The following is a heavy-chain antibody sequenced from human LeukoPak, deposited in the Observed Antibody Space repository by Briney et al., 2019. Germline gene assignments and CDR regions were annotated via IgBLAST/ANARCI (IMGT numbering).Heavy chain of an antibody. CDR1: GGSISSYY. D-gene: IGHD6-19*01. CDR3: ARHVLHSSGADP. CDR2: IYYSGSI. Sequence: SETLSLTCTVSGGSISSYYWSWIRQPPGKGLEWIGYIYYSGSINYNPSLKSRVTISVDTSKNQFSLKLSSVTAADTAVYYCARHVLHSSGADPWGQGTLVTVSS. J-gene: IGHJ5*02. V-gene: IGHV4-59*08.